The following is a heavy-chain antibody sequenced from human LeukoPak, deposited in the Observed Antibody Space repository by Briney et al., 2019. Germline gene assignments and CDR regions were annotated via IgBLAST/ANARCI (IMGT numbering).Heavy chain of an antibody. D-gene: IGHD3-22*01. J-gene: IGHJ4*02. Sequence: GGSLRLSCAASGFTFSSYAMSWVRQAPGKGLEWVSGISGSGGSTYYADSVKGRFTISRDNSKNTLYLQMNSLRAEDTAVYYCAKEVVVVITTPTEAGFDYWGQGTLVTVSS. CDR1: GFTFSSYA. CDR3: AKEVVVVITTPTEAGFDY. CDR2: ISGSGGST. V-gene: IGHV3-23*01.